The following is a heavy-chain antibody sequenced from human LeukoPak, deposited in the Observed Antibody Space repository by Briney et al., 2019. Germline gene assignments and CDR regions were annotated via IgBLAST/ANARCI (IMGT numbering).Heavy chain of an antibody. J-gene: IGHJ4*02. CDR2: SYNSGST. CDR1: GGSISEYY. Sequence: SETLSLTCTVSGGSISEYYWSWIRQPPGKGLEWIGSSYNSGSTNYNPSLKSRVTISVDTSKNQLSLRLSSVTAADTAVYYYARYRSGSFDSWGQGTLVTVSS. CDR3: ARYRSGSFDS. D-gene: IGHD3-3*01. V-gene: IGHV4-59*08.